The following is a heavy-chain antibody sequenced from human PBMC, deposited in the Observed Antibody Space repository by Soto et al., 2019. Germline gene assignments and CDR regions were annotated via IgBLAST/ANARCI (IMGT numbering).Heavy chain of an antibody. D-gene: IGHD5-12*01. CDR2: ISSNGGST. V-gene: IGHV3-64D*06. CDR3: VKDRERWLQLSNAFDI. J-gene: IGHJ3*02. CDR1: GFTFSSYA. Sequence: AGGSLRLSCSASGFTFSSYAMHWVRQAPGKGLEYVSAISSNGGSTYYADSVKGRFTISRDNSKNTLYLQMSSLRAEDTAVYYCVKDRERWLQLSNAFDIWGQGTMVTVSS.